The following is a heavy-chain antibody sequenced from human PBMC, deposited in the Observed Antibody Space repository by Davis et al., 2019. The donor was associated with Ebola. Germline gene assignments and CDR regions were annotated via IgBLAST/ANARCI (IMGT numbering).Heavy chain of an antibody. D-gene: IGHD7-27*01. V-gene: IGHV4-59*11. CDR1: GGSISSHH. Sequence: PSETLSLTCNVAGGSISSHHWSWIRQPPGKGLEWIGYIYYSGSTKYNPSLKSRVTISMDTSKNQFSLKLSPVAAADTAVYYCHMGTPDTDRDFDYWGRGTLVTVSS. J-gene: IGHJ4*02. CDR3: HMGTPDTDRDFDY. CDR2: IYYSGST.